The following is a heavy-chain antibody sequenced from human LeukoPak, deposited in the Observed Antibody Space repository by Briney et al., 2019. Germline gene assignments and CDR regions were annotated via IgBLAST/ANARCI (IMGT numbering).Heavy chain of an antibody. CDR1: GLTFRSYS. CDR2: ISSSSSYI. J-gene: IGHJ6*02. CDR3: ARGGSYDSFVDV. D-gene: IGHD3-3*01. V-gene: IGHV3-21*01. Sequence: GGSLRLSCAASGLTFRSYSMNWVRQAPGKGLEWVSSISSSSSYIYYADSVKGRFTISRDNAKNSLYLQMNSLRAEDTAVYYCARGGSYDSFVDVWGQGTTVTVSS.